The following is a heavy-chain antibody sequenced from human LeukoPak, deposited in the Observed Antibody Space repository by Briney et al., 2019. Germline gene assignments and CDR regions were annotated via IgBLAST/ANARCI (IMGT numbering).Heavy chain of an antibody. V-gene: IGHV3-30*04. Sequence: PGGSLGLSCAASGFTFSTYAMHWVRQAPGKGLEWVAVISYDGSNKYYADSVKGRFTISRDNSKNTLYLQMNSLRAEDTAVYYCARVPYSSSWYTGFDPWGQGTLVTVSS. J-gene: IGHJ5*02. D-gene: IGHD6-13*01. CDR2: ISYDGSNK. CDR3: ARVPYSSSWYTGFDP. CDR1: GFTFSTYA.